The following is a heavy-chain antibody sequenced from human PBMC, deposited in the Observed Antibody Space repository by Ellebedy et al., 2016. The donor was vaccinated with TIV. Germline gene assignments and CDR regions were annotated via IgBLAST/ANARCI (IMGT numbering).Heavy chain of an antibody. CDR3: ARVGCSNTSCSL. V-gene: IGHV3-20*04. CDR1: GFTFDDYG. J-gene: IGHJ4*02. CDR2: LNWNGGST. Sequence: GESLKISCAASGFTFDDYGMSWVRQAPGKGLEWVSGLNWNGGSTGYADSVKGRFTISRDNAKNSLYLQMNSLRAEDTALYYCARVGCSNTSCSLWGQGTLVTVSS. D-gene: IGHD2-2*01.